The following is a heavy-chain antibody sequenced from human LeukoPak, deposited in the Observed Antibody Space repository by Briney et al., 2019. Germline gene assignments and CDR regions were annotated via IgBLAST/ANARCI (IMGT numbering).Heavy chain of an antibody. CDR1: GFTFSSYS. CDR2: ISSSSSYI. Sequence: PGGSLRLSCAASGFTFSSYSMNWVRQAPGKGLEWVSSISSSSSYIYYADSVKGRFTISRDNAKNSLYLQMNSLRAEDTAVYYCASNYCSSTSCYYQTGDYWGQGTLVTVSS. D-gene: IGHD2-2*01. J-gene: IGHJ4*02. V-gene: IGHV3-21*01. CDR3: ASNYCSSTSCYYQTGDY.